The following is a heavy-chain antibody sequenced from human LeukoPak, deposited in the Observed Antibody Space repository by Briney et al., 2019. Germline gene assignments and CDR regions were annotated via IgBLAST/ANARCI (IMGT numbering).Heavy chain of an antibody. V-gene: IGHV3-30-3*01. J-gene: IGHJ6*02. CDR2: ISYDGSNK. Sequence: PGGSLRLSCAASGFTFSSYAMHWVRQAPGKGLEWVAVISYDGSNKYYADSVKGRFTISRDNSKNTLYLQMNSLRAEDTAVYYCARCPAPWYDLWSGYLTYGMDVWGQGTTVTVSS. D-gene: IGHD3-3*01. CDR1: GFTFSSYA. CDR3: ARCPAPWYDLWSGYLTYGMDV.